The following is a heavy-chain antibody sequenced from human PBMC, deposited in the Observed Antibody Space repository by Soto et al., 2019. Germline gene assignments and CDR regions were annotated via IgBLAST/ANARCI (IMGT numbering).Heavy chain of an antibody. CDR3: VKKRSYDRSNYDHFDY. CDR2: ISVSDGST. J-gene: IGHJ4*02. Sequence: PGGSLRLSCAASGFTFSSYAMSWVRQAPGKGLEWVSLISVSDGSTSYADSVKGRFTILRDNSKNTLYLQMNSLRAEDTAVYFCVKKRSYDRSNYDHFDYWGQGTLVTVSS. D-gene: IGHD3-22*01. V-gene: IGHV3-23*01. CDR1: GFTFSSYA.